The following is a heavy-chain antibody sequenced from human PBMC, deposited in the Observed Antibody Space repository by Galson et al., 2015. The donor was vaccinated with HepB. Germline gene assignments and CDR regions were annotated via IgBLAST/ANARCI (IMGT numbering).Heavy chain of an antibody. Sequence: SLRLSCAASGFTFSSYSMNWVRQAPGKGLEWVSYISSSSSTIYYADSVKGRFTISRDNAKNSLYLQMNSLRAEDTAVYYCARGGLGVTYYYMDVWGKGTTVTVSS. CDR3: ARGGLGVTYYYMDV. D-gene: IGHD2-21*02. V-gene: IGHV3-48*01. J-gene: IGHJ6*03. CDR1: GFTFSSYS. CDR2: ISSSSSTI.